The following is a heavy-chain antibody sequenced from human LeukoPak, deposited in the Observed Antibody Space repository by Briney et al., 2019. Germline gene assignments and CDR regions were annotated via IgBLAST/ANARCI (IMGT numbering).Heavy chain of an antibody. CDR3: ARVAPELEARYYYYMDV. D-gene: IGHD3-16*02. V-gene: IGHV4-59*01. CDR1: WVSLTYYY. Sequence: SETLSLTCTVSWVSLTYYYWSWTRQPPGKGLEWIGHIYYSGSTNYNPSLKSRVSISVDTSKKQFSLRLSSDTAAVTAVCYWARVAPELEARYYYYMDVWGKGTTVPVSS. J-gene: IGHJ6*03. CDR2: IYYSGST.